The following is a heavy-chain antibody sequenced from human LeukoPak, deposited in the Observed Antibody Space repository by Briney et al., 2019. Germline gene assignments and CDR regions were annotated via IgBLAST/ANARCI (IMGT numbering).Heavy chain of an antibody. Sequence: ASVKVSCKASGYTFTSYGFSWVRQAPGQGLEWMGWISTYYGNTNYAQKLQDRVTMTTDTSTSTAYMELTSLRSDDTAVYYCARVYSTNYYGAGDRPFLFDYWGQGTVVTVSS. CDR3: ARVYSTNYYGAGDRPFLFDY. J-gene: IGHJ4*02. D-gene: IGHD3-10*01. V-gene: IGHV1-18*01. CDR2: ISTYYGNT. CDR1: GYTFTSYG.